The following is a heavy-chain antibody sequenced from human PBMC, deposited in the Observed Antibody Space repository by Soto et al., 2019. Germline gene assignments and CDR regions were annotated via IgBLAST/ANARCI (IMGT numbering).Heavy chain of an antibody. D-gene: IGHD2-2*01. CDR3: ARRGKYPNWLDP. V-gene: IGHV5-51*01. J-gene: IGHJ5*02. CDR1: GYNFSGYW. CDR2: IFPADSGT. Sequence: LGESLKISCKGFGYNFSGYWIAWVRQMPGKGLEWMGIIFPADSGTRYSPSFQGQVSISVDTAITTTFLHLSSLRPSDTGTYFCARRGKYPNWLDPWGQGTLVTVSS.